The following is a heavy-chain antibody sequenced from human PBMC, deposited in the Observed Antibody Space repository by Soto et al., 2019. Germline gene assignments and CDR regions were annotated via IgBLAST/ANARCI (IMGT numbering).Heavy chain of an antibody. Sequence: EVPLVESGGGLVQPGGSLRLSCAASGFTVSRNSMSWVRQAPGKGLEWISLLYSGYSTYYGDSVKGRFTISRDNSKNTLYLHMNNLRDSDTAVYYCSRGPSSTYSFDYWGQGTLVTVSS. CDR1: GFTVSRNS. D-gene: IGHD6-13*01. V-gene: IGHV3-66*01. CDR2: LYSGYST. CDR3: SRGPSSTYSFDY. J-gene: IGHJ4*02.